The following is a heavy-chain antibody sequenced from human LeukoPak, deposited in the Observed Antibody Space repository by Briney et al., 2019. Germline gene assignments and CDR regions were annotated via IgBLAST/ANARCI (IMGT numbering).Heavy chain of an antibody. CDR3: ARGLGPCSSTSCYRGANWFDP. V-gene: IGHV4-34*01. D-gene: IGHD2-2*01. CDR1: GGSFSGYY. CDR2: INHSGST. Sequence: SETLSLTCAVYGGSFSGYYWSWIRQPPGKGLEWIGEINHSGSTYYNPSLKSRVTISVDTSKNQFSLKLSSVTAADTAVYYCARGLGPCSSTSCYRGANWFDPWGQGTLVTVSS. J-gene: IGHJ5*02.